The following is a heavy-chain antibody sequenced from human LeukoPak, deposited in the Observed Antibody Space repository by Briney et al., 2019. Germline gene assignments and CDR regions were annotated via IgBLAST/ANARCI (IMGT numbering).Heavy chain of an antibody. D-gene: IGHD6-19*01. V-gene: IGHV1-2*02. J-gene: IGHJ4*02. CDR2: INPNSGGT. Sequence: ASVKVTCKASGYTFTGYYMHWVRQAPGQGLEWMGWINPNSGGTNYAQKFQGRVTMTRDTSISTAYMELSRLRSDDTAVYYCARGQYSSGWYAGYWGQGTLVTVSS. CDR3: ARGQYSSGWYAGY. CDR1: GYTFTGYY.